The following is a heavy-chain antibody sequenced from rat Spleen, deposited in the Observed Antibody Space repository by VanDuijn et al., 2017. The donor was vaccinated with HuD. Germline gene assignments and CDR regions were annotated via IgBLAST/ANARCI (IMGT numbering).Heavy chain of an antibody. D-gene: IGHD1-3*01. CDR3: ARHRDIGYGPFDY. J-gene: IGHJ2*01. CDR2: ISYDGSST. V-gene: IGHV5-17*01. CDR1: GFTFSDYA. Sequence: EVQLVESGGGLVQSGRSLKFSCVASGFTFSDYAMAWVRQAPKKGLEWVATISYDGSSTYYRDSVKGRFTISRDNAKSTLYLQMDSLRSEDTATYYCARHRDIGYGPFDYWGQGVMVTVSS.